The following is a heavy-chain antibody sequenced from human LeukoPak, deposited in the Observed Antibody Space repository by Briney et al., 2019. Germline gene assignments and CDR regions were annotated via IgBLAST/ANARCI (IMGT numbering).Heavy chain of an antibody. CDR2: IYPGDSDT. Sequence: GESLTLSCKGSGYRFTTYWIAWVRQMPGKGLEWLGIIYPGDSDTRYSPSFQGQVTISADTSISTAYLQWSSLRASDTAMYYCARHLGLTSGWYDHWGQGTLVTVSS. D-gene: IGHD6-19*01. CDR1: GYRFTTYW. J-gene: IGHJ5*02. V-gene: IGHV5-51*01. CDR3: ARHLGLTSGWYDH.